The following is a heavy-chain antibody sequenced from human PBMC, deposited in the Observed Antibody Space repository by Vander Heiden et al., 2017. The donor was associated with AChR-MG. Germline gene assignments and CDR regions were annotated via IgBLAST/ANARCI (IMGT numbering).Heavy chain of an antibody. V-gene: IGHV3-7*01. CDR2: IKQDGSEK. CDR1: ACTFSSYW. Sequence: EVQLVESGGGLVQPGGSLRPSCAASACTFSSYWMSWVRQAPEKGLEWVANIKQDGSEKYYVDSVKGRFTISRDNAKNSLYLQMNSLRADDTSVYYCAVVVEQQLVPGGVDYWGQGTLVTVSS. J-gene: IGHJ4*02. CDR3: AVVVEQQLVPGGVDY. D-gene: IGHD6-13*01.